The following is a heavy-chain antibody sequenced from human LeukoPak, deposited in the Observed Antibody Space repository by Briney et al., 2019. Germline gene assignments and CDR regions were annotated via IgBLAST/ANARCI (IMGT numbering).Heavy chain of an antibody. CDR2: MNPNSGGT. Sequence: GASVKVSCKASGYTFTSYDINWVRQATGQGLEWMGWMNPNSGGTNYAQKLQGRVTMTRDTSISTAYMELSRLRSDDTAVYYCAREGYCSSTSCYPDYWGQGTLVTVSS. V-gene: IGHV1-2*02. J-gene: IGHJ4*02. CDR3: AREGYCSSTSCYPDY. CDR1: GYTFTSYD. D-gene: IGHD2-2*01.